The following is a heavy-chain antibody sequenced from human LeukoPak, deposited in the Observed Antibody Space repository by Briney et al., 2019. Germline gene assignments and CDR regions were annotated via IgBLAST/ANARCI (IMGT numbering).Heavy chain of an antibody. J-gene: IGHJ4*02. Sequence: SETLSLTCTVSGYSISSGYYWGWIRQPPGKGLEWIGSIYHSGSTYYNPSLKSRVTISVDTSKNQFSLKLSSVTAADTAVYYCAREAPYFDYWDQGTLVTVSS. V-gene: IGHV4-38-2*02. CDR1: GYSISSGYY. CDR3: AREAPYFDY. D-gene: IGHD3-16*01. CDR2: IYHSGST.